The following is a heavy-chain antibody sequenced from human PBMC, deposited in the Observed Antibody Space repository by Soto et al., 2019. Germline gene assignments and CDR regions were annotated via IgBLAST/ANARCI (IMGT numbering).Heavy chain of an antibody. D-gene: IGHD2-2*01. CDR2: ISYDGSNK. CDR1: GFIFNTYG. Sequence: QVQLVESGGGVVQPGGSLRLSCAASGFIFNTYGMHWVRQAPGKGLEWVAVISYDGSNKYYAGSVKGRLTISRDNSKNTLYLQMNSLRAEDTAVYYCAKGQHCSTTSCYFYFYGMDVWGQGTKVAVSS. J-gene: IGHJ6*02. V-gene: IGHV3-30*18. CDR3: AKGQHCSTTSCYFYFYGMDV.